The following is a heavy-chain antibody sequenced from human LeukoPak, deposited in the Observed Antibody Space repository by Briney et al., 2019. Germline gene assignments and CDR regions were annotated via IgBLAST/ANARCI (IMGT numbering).Heavy chain of an antibody. J-gene: IGHJ4*02. V-gene: IGHV4-39*01. CDR3: ARQYYDSSGYYPWYFDY. CDR2: VYYSGST. D-gene: IGHD3-22*01. Sequence: SETLSLTXTVSGGSFSSTTYYWGWIRQPPGKGLEWIGSVYYSGSTYYNQSLKSRVTISVDTSKNQFSLKLTSVTAADTAVYYCARQYYDSSGYYPWYFDYWGQGTLVTVSS. CDR1: GGSFSSTTYY.